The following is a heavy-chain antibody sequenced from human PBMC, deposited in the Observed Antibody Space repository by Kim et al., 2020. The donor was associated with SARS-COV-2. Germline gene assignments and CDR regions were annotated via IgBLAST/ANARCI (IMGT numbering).Heavy chain of an antibody. D-gene: IGHD2-2*01. Sequence: GGSLRLSCAASGFTFSSYGMHWVRQAPGKGLEWVAVIWYDGSNKYYADSVKGRFTISRDNSKNTLYLQMNSLRAEDTAVYYCARSPSSTSCYGGCDYFDYWGQGALVTVSS. J-gene: IGHJ4*02. CDR2: IWYDGSNK. CDR1: GFTFSSYG. V-gene: IGHV3-33*01. CDR3: ARSPSSTSCYGGCDYFDY.